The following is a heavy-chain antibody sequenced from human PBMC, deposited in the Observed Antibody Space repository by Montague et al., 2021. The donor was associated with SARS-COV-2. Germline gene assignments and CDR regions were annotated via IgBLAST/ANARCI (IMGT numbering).Heavy chain of an antibody. CDR2: IYYSGST. CDR3: ARHVAGSLTDIHH. Sequence: SETLSLTCTVSGGSLSSYYWSWIRQPPGKGLEWIGYIYYSGSTNYNPSLKSRVTISVDTSKNQFSLNLSSVTAADTAVYYCARHVAGSLTDIHHWGQGSLVTVSS. J-gene: IGHJ1*01. V-gene: IGHV4-59*08. CDR1: GGSLSSYY. D-gene: IGHD1-26*01.